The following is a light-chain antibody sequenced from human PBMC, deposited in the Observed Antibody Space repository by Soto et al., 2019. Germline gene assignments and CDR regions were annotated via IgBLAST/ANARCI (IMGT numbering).Light chain of an antibody. J-gene: IGLJ2*01. V-gene: IGLV2-8*01. Sequence: ALTQPPSASGSPGQSVTISCTGMSSDVGGYNYVSWYQQHPGKAPKLMIYEVSKRPSGVPDRFSGSKSGNTTSLTVSGLQAEDEADYYCSSYAGSNSVVFGGGTQLTVL. CDR1: SSDVGGYNY. CDR3: SSYAGSNSVV. CDR2: EVS.